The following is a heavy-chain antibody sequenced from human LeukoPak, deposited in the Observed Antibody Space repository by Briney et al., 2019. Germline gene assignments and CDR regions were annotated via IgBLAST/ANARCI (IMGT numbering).Heavy chain of an antibody. V-gene: IGHV3-21*01. D-gene: IGHD3-22*01. CDR1: GFTFSSYS. Sequence: GGSLRLPCAASGFTFSSYSMNWVRQAPGKGLEWVSSNSSSSSYIYYADSVKGRFTISRDNAKNSLYLQMNSLRAEDTAVYYCARVATRVYYDSSGSDYWGQGTLVTVSS. CDR2: NSSSSSYI. J-gene: IGHJ4*02. CDR3: ARVATRVYYDSSGSDY.